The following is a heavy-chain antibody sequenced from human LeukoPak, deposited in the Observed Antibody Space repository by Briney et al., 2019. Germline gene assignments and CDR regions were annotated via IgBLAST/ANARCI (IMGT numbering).Heavy chain of an antibody. J-gene: IGHJ6*02. Sequence: GGSLRLSCATSGFNFHRYTIHWVRQAPGKGLEWVSLAGWAGGTTYYSDSVRGRFTISRDSGRNSVYLQMNSLRAEDTAVYYCARALYDSSGYYYYYGMDVWGQGTTVTVSS. CDR3: ARALYDSSGYYYYYGMDV. CDR2: AGWAGGTT. V-gene: IGHV3-43*01. D-gene: IGHD3-22*01. CDR1: GFNFHRYT.